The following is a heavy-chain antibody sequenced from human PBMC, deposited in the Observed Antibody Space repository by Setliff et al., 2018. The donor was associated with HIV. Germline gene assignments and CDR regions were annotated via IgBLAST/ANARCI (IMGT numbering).Heavy chain of an antibody. Sequence: SVKVSCQASGGTFSSYAISWVRQAPGQGFEWMGGSIPIFGTANYAQKFQGRVTITADESTSTAYMELSSLRSEDTAVYYCARDDHSSSWYDYWGQGTLVTVSS. D-gene: IGHD6-13*01. CDR2: SIPIFGTA. CDR3: ARDDHSSSWYDY. CDR1: GGTFSSYA. J-gene: IGHJ4*02. V-gene: IGHV1-69*13.